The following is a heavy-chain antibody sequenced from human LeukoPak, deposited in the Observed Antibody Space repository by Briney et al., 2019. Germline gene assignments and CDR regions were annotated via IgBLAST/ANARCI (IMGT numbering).Heavy chain of an antibody. J-gene: IGHJ4*02. D-gene: IGHD2-2*01. CDR1: GDSISSSSYY. V-gene: IGHV4-39*01. CDR2: IYYSGST. CDR3: ARSNQLLGNFDY. Sequence: PSETLSLTCTVSGDSISSSSYYWGWIRQPPGKGLEWIGRIYYSGSTYYNPSLKSRVTISVDTSKNQFSLKLSSLTAADTAVYYCARSNQLLGNFDYWGQGTLVTVSS.